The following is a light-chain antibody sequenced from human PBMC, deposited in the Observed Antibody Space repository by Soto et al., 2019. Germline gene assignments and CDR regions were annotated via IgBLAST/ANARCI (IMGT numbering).Light chain of an antibody. CDR2: DAS. Sequence: EIVLTQSPGTLSLSPGERATLSCRASQSVSNNYLAWYQQKPGQAPRLLIFDASNRATGIPARFSGSGSATDFTLTISRLEPEDFAVYYCQQYGSSPRTFGQGTKVDIK. V-gene: IGKV3-20*01. CDR3: QQYGSSPRT. CDR1: QSVSNNY. J-gene: IGKJ1*01.